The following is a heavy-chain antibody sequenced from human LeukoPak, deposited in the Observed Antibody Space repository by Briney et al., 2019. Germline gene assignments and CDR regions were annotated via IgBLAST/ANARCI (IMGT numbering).Heavy chain of an antibody. CDR2: ISYEGSNK. V-gene: IGHV3-30-3*01. J-gene: IGHJ4*02. Sequence: GGSLRLSCAASGFTFSSYAMHWVRQAPGKGLEWVAVISYEGSNKYYADSVKGRFTISRDNSKNTLYLQMNSLRAEDTAVYYCARDRGSAAASDYFDYWGQGTLVTVSS. CDR1: GFTFSSYA. CDR3: ARDRGSAAASDYFDY. D-gene: IGHD2-2*01.